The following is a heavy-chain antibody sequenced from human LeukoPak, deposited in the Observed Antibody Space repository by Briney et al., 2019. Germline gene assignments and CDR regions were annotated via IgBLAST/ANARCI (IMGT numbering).Heavy chain of an antibody. CDR2: IIPIFGTA. J-gene: IGHJ4*02. CDR1: GGTFSSYA. CDR3: ARLIAAAGRVKGDY. Sequence: GASVKVSCKASGGTFSSYAISWVRQAPGQGLEWMGGIIPIFGTANYAQKFQGRVTITADESTSTAYMELSSLRSEDTAVYYCARLIAAAGRVKGDYWGQGTLVTVSS. D-gene: IGHD6-13*01. V-gene: IGHV1-69*13.